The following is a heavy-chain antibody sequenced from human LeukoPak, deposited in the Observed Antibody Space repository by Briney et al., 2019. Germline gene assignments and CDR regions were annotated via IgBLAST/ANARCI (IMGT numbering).Heavy chain of an antibody. V-gene: IGHV3-11*04. J-gene: IGHJ4*02. Sequence: PGGSLRLSCVASGFTFSDYFMSWIRQAPWKGLEWLSFINSAGDNIYYADSVKGRFTISRDNAKKTLYLEMNSLRMEDTAIYYCATSRVFDHWGQGTLVTVSS. CDR1: GFTFSDYF. CDR3: ATSRVFDH. CDR2: INSAGDNI.